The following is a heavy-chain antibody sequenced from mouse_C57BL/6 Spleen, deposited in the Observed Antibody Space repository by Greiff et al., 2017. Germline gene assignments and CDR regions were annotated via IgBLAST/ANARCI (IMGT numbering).Heavy chain of an antibody. CDR2: IRSKSSNYAT. J-gene: IGHJ2*01. CDR1: GFTFNTYA. D-gene: IGHD2-4*01. CDR3: GRWGLGGYFDY. Sequence: EVQLVESGGGLVQPKGSLKLSCAASGFTFNTYAMHWVRQAPGKGLEWVARIRSKSSNYATYYADSVKDRFTISRDDSQIMLYLQMNNLKTEDTAMYYGGRWGLGGYFDYWGQGTTLTVSS. V-gene: IGHV10-3*01.